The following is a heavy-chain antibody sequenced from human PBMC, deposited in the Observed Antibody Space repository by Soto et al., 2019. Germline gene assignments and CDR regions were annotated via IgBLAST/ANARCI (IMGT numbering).Heavy chain of an antibody. CDR1: GYTFTSYF. J-gene: IGHJ4*02. CDR2: VSAYNGNT. V-gene: IGHV1-18*01. CDR3: ARDLPPSDY. Sequence: QVQLVQSGAEVKKPGASVKVSCKASGYTFTSYFISWVRQAPGQGLEWMGWVSAYNGNTNYVQKLPGTVTMTPDTSTSTAYRELRSLRSDDTAVYYCARDLPPSDYWGQGTLVTVSS.